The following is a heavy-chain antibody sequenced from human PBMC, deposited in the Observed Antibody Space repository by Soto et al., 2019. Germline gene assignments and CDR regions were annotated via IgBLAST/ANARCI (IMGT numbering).Heavy chain of an antibody. CDR3: ARAAYYGMDV. J-gene: IGHJ6*02. CDR1: GFTFDDYG. V-gene: IGHV3-20*04. D-gene: IGHD6-25*01. CDR2: INWNGGST. Sequence: GGSLRLSCAASGFTFDDYGMSWVRQAPGKGLEWVSGINWNGGSTGYADSVKGRFTTSRDNAKNPLYLQMNSLRTEDTALYYCARAAYYGMDVWGQGTTVTVSS.